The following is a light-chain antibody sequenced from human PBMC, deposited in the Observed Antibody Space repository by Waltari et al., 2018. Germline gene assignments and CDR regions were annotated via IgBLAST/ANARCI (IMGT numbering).Light chain of an antibody. CDR2: EVN. V-gene: IGLV2-18*02. CDR3: ASYTGGTTIR. CDR1: SSDVGSYNR. Sequence: QSALTQPPSVSGSPGQSVTISCTGTSSDVGSYNRVSWYQQPPGTAPKLMIYEVNNRPSRVPDRFSGARSGNTASLTIPGLQAEDEGDYYCASYTGGTTIRFGGGTRLTVL. J-gene: IGLJ2*01.